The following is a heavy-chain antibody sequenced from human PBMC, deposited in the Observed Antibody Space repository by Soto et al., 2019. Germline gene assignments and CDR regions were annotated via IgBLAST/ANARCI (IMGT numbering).Heavy chain of an antibody. CDR1: GDSINSSHW. D-gene: IGHD3-3*02. J-gene: IGHJ4*02. CDR3: AARHFWSRLWTDRRLEY. V-gene: IGHV4-4*02. CDR2: ISHSRYT. Sequence: QVQLQESGPGLVNPSGTLSLTCVVSGDSINSSHWWNVVRQPPEKGLEWSGQISHSRYTSYNPSLTSLVTISVDKSKSHFSLKLTSVTAADTAVDYCAARHFWSRLWTDRRLEYWGQGTLVTVSS.